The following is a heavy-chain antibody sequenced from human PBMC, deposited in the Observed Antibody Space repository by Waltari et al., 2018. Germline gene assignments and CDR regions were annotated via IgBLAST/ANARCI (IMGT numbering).Heavy chain of an antibody. CDR2: ISSSSSYI. Sequence: EVQLVESGGGLVKPGGSLRLSCAASGFTFSSYSMNWVRQAPGKGLEWVSSISSSSSYIYYADSVKGRFTISRDNAKNSLYLQMNSLRAEDTAVYYCARFLGYDSRYYYYGMDVWGQGTTVTVSS. CDR1: GFTFSSYS. J-gene: IGHJ6*02. D-gene: IGHD5-12*01. V-gene: IGHV3-21*01. CDR3: ARFLGYDSRYYYYGMDV.